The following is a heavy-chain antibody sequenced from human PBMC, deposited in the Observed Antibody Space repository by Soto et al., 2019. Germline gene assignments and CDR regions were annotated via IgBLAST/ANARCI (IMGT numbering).Heavy chain of an antibody. Sequence: QVQLQQWGAGLLKPSETLSLTCAVYGGFVSSGNYYWSWIRQPPGKGLEWIGEMSHSGGTHFNPTHKSRVTISVDTSKNQFSLKMSSVTAADTALYYCARVERGTATTVVDAFDIWGQGTMVTVSS. CDR3: ARVERGTATTVVDAFDI. D-gene: IGHD1-1*01. CDR1: GGFVSSGNYY. J-gene: IGHJ3*02. CDR2: MSHSGGT. V-gene: IGHV4-34*01.